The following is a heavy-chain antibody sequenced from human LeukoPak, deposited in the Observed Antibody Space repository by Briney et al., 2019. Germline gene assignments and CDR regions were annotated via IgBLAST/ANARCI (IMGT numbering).Heavy chain of an antibody. CDR3: AKDLTAVAAAFDY. V-gene: IGHV3-30*18. CDR1: GFTFGSYG. D-gene: IGHD6-19*01. CDR2: ISYDGSNK. Sequence: PGRSLRLSCAASGFTFGSYGMHWVRQAPGKGLEWVAVISYDGSNKYYADSVKGRFTISRDNSKNTLYLQMNSLRAEDTAVYYCAKDLTAVAAAFDYWGQGTLVTVSS. J-gene: IGHJ4*02.